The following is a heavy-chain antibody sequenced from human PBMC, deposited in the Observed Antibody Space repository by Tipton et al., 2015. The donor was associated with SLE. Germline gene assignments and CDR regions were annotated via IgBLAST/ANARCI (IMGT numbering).Heavy chain of an antibody. Sequence: LRLSCTVSGGSISSYYWSWIRQPPGKGLEWIGYIYYSGSTNYNPSLKSRVTISVDTSKNQFSLKLSSVTAADTAVYYCARGPGYQPLPYYDAFDIWGQGTMVTVSS. V-gene: IGHV4-59*01. CDR3: ARGPGYQPLPYYDAFDI. D-gene: IGHD2-2*01. J-gene: IGHJ3*02. CDR1: GGSISSYY. CDR2: IYYSGST.